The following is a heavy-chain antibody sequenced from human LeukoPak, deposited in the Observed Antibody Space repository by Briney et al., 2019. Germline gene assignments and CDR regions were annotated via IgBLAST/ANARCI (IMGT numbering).Heavy chain of an antibody. CDR2: IYPGDSDT. CDR1: GYSFTSYW. J-gene: IGHJ4*02. CDR3: ARFGYGSGSYLTSYFDY. V-gene: IGHV5-51*01. Sequence: GESLKISCKGSGYSFTSYWIGWVRQMPGKGLEWMGIIYPGDSDTRYSPSFQGQVTISADKSISTAYLQWSSLKASDTAMHYCARFGYGSGSYLTSYFDYWGQGTLVTVSS. D-gene: IGHD3-10*01.